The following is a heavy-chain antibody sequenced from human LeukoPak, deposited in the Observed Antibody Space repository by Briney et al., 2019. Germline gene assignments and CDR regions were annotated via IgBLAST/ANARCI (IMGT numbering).Heavy chain of an antibody. CDR1: GGTFSNYA. CDR3: ASQLFHLDSSGYSLDALDI. J-gene: IGHJ3*02. CDR2: IIPIFDTP. V-gene: IGHV1-69*05. Sequence: SVKVSCKTSGGTFSNYAISWVRQAPGQGLEWMGVIIPIFDTPNYAQKWQGRVTITTDESTSTAYMELRSLRSEDTAVYYCASQLFHLDSSGYSLDALDIWGQGTTVTVSS. D-gene: IGHD3-22*01.